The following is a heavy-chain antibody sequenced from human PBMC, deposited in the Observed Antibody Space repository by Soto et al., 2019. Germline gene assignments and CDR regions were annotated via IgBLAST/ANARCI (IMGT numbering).Heavy chain of an antibody. CDR3: AHRLSYYDSSGYYKWDAFDI. V-gene: IGHV2-5*02. CDR2: IYWDDDK. D-gene: IGHD3-22*01. Sequence: PTLVNPTQTLTLTCTFSGFSLSTSGVGVGWIRQPPGKALEWLALIYWDDDKRYSPSLKSRLTITKDTSKNQVVLTMTNMDPVDTATYYCAHRLSYYDSSGYYKWDAFDIWGQGTMVTVSS. CDR1: GFSLSTSGVG. J-gene: IGHJ3*02.